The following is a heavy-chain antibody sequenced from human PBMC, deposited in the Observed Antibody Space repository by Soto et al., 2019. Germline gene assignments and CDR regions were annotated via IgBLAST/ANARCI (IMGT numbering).Heavy chain of an antibody. D-gene: IGHD2-8*01. CDR2: VYSTGST. Sequence: PSETLSLTCSVSGDSITTNGYYWGWIRQPPGEGLQWIGNVYSTGSTFSHPSLTSRVFISVDTSKNKFSLRLTSVTAADTAVYYCARSHYTYGLLIDYWGPGIMVTVS. CDR3: ARSHYTYGLLIDY. CDR1: GDSITTNGYY. V-gene: IGHV4-39*01. J-gene: IGHJ4*02.